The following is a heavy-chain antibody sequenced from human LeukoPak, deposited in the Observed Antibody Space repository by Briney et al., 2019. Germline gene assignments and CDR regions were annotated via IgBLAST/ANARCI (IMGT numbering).Heavy chain of an antibody. D-gene: IGHD2/OR15-2a*01. CDR1: GFTFSSYA. CDR3: AKVRSIIDY. CDR2: ISAGGNT. Sequence: GGSLRLSCAASGFTFSSYAMSWVRQAPGKGLEWVSAISAGGNTYFADSVKGRFTISRDNSKNTLYLQMNSLRAEDTALYYCAKVRSIIDYWGQGTLVTVSS. V-gene: IGHV3-23*01. J-gene: IGHJ4*02.